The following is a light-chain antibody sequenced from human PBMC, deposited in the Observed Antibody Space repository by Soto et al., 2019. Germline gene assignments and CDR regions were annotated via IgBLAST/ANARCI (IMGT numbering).Light chain of an antibody. Sequence: QSVLTQPASVSGSPGQSITISCTGSGRDIGAYNYVSWYQQHPGKAPKLIIYGVKNRPSGVSNRFSDSKSAFTASLTISGLQAEDEADYYCSSYTTSYGYVFGPGTKVTVL. CDR2: GVK. CDR3: SSYTTSYGYV. J-gene: IGLJ1*01. CDR1: GRDIGAYNY. V-gene: IGLV2-14*01.